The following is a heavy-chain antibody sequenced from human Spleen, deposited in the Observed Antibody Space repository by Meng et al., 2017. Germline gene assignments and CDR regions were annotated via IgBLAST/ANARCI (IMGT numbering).Heavy chain of an antibody. CDR1: GGTFSSYA. CDR2: MNPNSGNT. Sequence: ASVKVSCKASGGTFSSYAINWVRQATGQGLEWMGWMNPNSGNTGYAQKFQGRVTITRNTSISTAYMELSSLRSEDTAVYYCARVMVGATGGDYWGQGTLVTVSS. V-gene: IGHV1-8*03. D-gene: IGHD1-26*01. CDR3: ARVMVGATGGDY. J-gene: IGHJ4*02.